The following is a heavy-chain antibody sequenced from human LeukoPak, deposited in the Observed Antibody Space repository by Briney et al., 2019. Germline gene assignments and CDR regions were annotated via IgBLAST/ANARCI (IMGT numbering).Heavy chain of an antibody. J-gene: IGHJ3*02. CDR1: GFTFSSYS. V-gene: IGHV3-21*01. D-gene: IGHD6-6*01. CDR3: AGADSAAHHDAFDI. Sequence: GGSLRLSCAASGFTFSSYSMNWVRQAPGKGLEWVSSISSSSSYIYYADSVKGRFTISRDNAKNSLYLQMNSLRAEDTAVYYCAGADSAAHHDAFDIWGQGTMVTVSS. CDR2: ISSSSSYI.